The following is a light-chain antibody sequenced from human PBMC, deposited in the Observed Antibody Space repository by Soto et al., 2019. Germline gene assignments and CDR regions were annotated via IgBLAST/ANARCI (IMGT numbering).Light chain of an antibody. CDR2: DAS. Sequence: EIVLTQSPATLSLSPGERATLSCRASQSVSSYLAWYQQKPGQAPRLLIYDASNRATGIPARFSGSGSGTDFTLTISSLEPEYFAVYYCQHRSNWPPFTFGQGTKLEIK. CDR3: QHRSNWPPFT. J-gene: IGKJ2*01. CDR1: QSVSSY. V-gene: IGKV3-11*01.